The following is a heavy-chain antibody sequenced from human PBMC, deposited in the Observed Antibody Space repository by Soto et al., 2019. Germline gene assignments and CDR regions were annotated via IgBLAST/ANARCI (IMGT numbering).Heavy chain of an antibody. Sequence: EVQLLESGGGLVQPGGSLRLSCAASGFTFSSYAMRWVRQAPVKGLEWVSAISGSGGSTYYADSVKGRFTISRDNSKNTLYLQMNSLRAEDTAVYYCARRSSGSYYHYWGQGTLVTVSS. CDR1: GFTFSSYA. CDR3: ARRSSGSYYHY. D-gene: IGHD1-26*01. CDR2: ISGSGGST. J-gene: IGHJ4*02. V-gene: IGHV3-23*01.